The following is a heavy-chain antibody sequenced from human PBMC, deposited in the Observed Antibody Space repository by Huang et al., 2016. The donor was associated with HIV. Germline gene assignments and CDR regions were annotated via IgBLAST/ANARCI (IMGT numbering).Heavy chain of an antibody. CDR1: GFTFSNYA. CDR3: AKDRGGGYSGYDYDY. Sequence: EVQLWESGGTLVQPGGSLRLACGASGFTFSNYAMRWVRQAPVKGLEGVSFISGISGNLYYADSVKGRFTISRDNVKKTVYLQMNSLRVEDAAVYYCAKDRGGGYSGYDYDYWGQGTLVTVSS. V-gene: IGHV3-23*01. D-gene: IGHD5-12*01. CDR2: ISGISGNL. J-gene: IGHJ4*02.